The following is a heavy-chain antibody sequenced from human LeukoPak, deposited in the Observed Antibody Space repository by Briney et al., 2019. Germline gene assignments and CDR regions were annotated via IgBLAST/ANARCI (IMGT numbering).Heavy chain of an antibody. Sequence: GGSLRLSCAASGFTFSSYGIHWVRQAPGKGLEWLAVIWYDGSNKYYVDSVKGRFTISRDNSKNTLYLQMNSLRAEDTALYYCAKHGYCSGISCFFDFWGQGTLVTVSS. J-gene: IGHJ4*02. CDR1: GFTFSSYG. CDR2: IWYDGSNK. CDR3: AKHGYCSGISCFFDF. D-gene: IGHD2-2*03. V-gene: IGHV3-33*06.